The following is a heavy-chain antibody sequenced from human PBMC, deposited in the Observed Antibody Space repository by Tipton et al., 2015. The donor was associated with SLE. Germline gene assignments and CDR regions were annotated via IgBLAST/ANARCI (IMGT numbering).Heavy chain of an antibody. V-gene: IGHV4-61*09. CDR2: IYTSGST. J-gene: IGHJ4*02. CDR1: GGSISSGSYY. CDR3: ARVGDFWSGYPFDY. Sequence: TLSLTCTVSGGSISSGSYYWSWIRQPAGKGLEWIGHIYTSGSTNYNPSLKRRVTIPVDTSKNQFSLKLSSVTAADTCVYYCARVGDFWSGYPFDYWGQGTLVTVSP. D-gene: IGHD3-3*01.